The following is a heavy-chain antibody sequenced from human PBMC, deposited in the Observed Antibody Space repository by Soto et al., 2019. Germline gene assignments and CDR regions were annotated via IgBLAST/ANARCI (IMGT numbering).Heavy chain of an antibody. J-gene: IGHJ6*02. CDR3: ARVLAAAWKVRYYGMDV. CDR1: GFTFSSYG. V-gene: IGHV3-33*01. CDR2: IWYDGSNK. D-gene: IGHD6-13*01. Sequence: HPGGSLRLSCAASGFTFSSYGMHWFRQAPGKGLEWVAVIWYDGSNKYYADSVKGRFTISRDNSKNTLYLQMNSLRAEDTAVYYCARVLAAAWKVRYYGMDVWGQGTTVTVSS.